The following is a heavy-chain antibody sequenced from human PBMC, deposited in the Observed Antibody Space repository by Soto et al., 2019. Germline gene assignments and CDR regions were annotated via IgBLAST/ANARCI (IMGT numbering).Heavy chain of an antibody. D-gene: IGHD3-10*01. Sequence: PGGSLRLSCVASGFTFSQCGMHWVRQAPGKGLEWVAVIWNDGRTKYYADSVKGRFTVSRDDSKDTLYLQVASLRVEDTATYYSGSTNYNPHLKSRVTISVDTSKNQFFLKLSSVTAADTAVYYCASGMYYYGSGSYYNGGLGFFGIDPWGQGTLVTVSS. CDR3: GSTNYNPHLKSRVTISVDTSKNQFFLKLSSVTAADTAVYYCASGMYYYGSGSYYNGGLGFFGIDP. CDR1: GFTFSQCG. V-gene: IGHV3-33*01. J-gene: IGHJ5*02. CDR2: IWNDGRTK.